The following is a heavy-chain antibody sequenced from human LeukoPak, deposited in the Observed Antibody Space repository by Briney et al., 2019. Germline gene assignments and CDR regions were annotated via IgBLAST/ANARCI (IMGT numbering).Heavy chain of an antibody. J-gene: IGHJ3*02. CDR1: GGSFSGYY. CDR3: ARETPDGGYGRAFRNAFDI. CDR2: INHSGST. V-gene: IGHV4-34*01. D-gene: IGHD5-12*01. Sequence: SETLSLTCAVYGGSFSGYYWSWIRQPPGKGLEWIGEINHSGSTNYNPSLKSRVTISVDTSKNQFSLKLGSVTAADTAVYYCARETPDGGYGRAFRNAFDIWGQGTMVTVSS.